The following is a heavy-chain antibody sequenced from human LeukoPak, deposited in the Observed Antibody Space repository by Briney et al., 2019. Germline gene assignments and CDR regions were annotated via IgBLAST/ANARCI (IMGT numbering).Heavy chain of an antibody. CDR2: ISTYNGHT. J-gene: IGHJ4*02. Sequence: GASVKVSCKASGYSFTNYGISWVRQAPGQGLEWMGWISTYNGHTIYEQKLQGRVTMTTDTSTSTAYMQLRRLRSDDTAVVYCARDRTIFTGSFPIDYWGQGTLVTVSS. V-gene: IGHV1-18*04. CDR3: ARDRTIFTGSFPIDY. CDR1: GYSFTNYG. D-gene: IGHD3-3*01.